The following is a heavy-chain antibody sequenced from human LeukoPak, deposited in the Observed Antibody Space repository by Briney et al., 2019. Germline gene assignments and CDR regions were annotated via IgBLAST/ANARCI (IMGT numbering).Heavy chain of an antibody. J-gene: IGHJ4*02. CDR3: AVQITMIVVVPYFDY. CDR2: ISGTGTTI. Sequence: PGGSLRLSCAASGLTFSDYYMTWIRQAPGKGLEWVSSISGTGTTIYSADSVRGRLTVSRDNARNSLFLHMNSPRAEDTAVYYCAVQITMIVVVPYFDYWGQGTLVTVSS. V-gene: IGHV3-11*04. D-gene: IGHD3-22*01. CDR1: GLTFSDYY.